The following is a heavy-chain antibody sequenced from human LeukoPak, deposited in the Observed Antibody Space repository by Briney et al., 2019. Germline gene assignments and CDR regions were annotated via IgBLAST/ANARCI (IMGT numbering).Heavy chain of an antibody. Sequence: ASVKVSCKVSGYTLTELSMHWVRQAPGKGLEWMGGFDPEDGETIYAQKFQGRVTMTEDTSTDTAYMELSSLRSVDTAVYYCATDRSITGTTSAFDYWGQGTLVTVSS. CDR2: FDPEDGET. CDR1: GYTLTELS. V-gene: IGHV1-24*01. CDR3: ATDRSITGTTSAFDY. D-gene: IGHD1-7*01. J-gene: IGHJ4*02.